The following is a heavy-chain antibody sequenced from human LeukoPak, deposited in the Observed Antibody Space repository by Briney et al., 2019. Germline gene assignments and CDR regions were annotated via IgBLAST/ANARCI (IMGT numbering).Heavy chain of an antibody. V-gene: IGHV1-2*02. CDR3: ARAGRIAVAGIPYWCY. Sequence: GASVKVSCKASGYTFTGYYMHWVRQAPGQGLEWMGWINPNSGGTNYAQKFQGRVTMTRDTSISTAYMELSRLRSDDTAVYYCARAGRIAVAGIPYWCYWGQGTLVTVSS. J-gene: IGHJ4*02. CDR1: GYTFTGYY. CDR2: INPNSGGT. D-gene: IGHD6-19*01.